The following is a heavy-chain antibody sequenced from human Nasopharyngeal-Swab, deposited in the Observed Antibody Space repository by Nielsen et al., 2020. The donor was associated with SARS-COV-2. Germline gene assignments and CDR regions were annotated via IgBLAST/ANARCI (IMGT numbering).Heavy chain of an antibody. D-gene: IGHD6-13*01. V-gene: IGHV4-61*01. J-gene: IGHJ6*02. Sequence: SETLSLTCSVPGGSIRSSSYYWSWIRQPPGKGLEWIGYIFYSGSTNYNPSLKSRVTISVDTSKNQFSLKLSSVTAADTAVYYCARDAYSSRGLYYYGLDVWGQGTTVTVSS. CDR2: IFYSGST. CDR3: ARDAYSSRGLYYYGLDV. CDR1: GGSIRSSSYY.